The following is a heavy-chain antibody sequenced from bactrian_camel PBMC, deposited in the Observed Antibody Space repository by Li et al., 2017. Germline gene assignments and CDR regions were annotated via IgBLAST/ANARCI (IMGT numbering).Heavy chain of an antibody. CDR3: TPGVY. CDR1: GFTFTTYW. V-gene: IGHV3S1*01. Sequence: HVQLVESGGGLVQPGGSLRLSCVASGFTFTTYWMYWVRQRPGKGLERVATISPGGDTTRYADSVKGRFIISRDDAKNTVFLQLNSLKTEDTAKYYCTPGVYWGQGTQVTVS. D-gene: IGHD5*01. J-gene: IGHJ4*01. CDR2: ISPGGDTT.